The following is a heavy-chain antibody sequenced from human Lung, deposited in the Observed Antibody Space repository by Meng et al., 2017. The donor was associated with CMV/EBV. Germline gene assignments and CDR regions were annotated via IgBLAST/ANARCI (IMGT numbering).Heavy chain of an antibody. CDR2: IRYDGTNI. Sequence: GGPLRLXCTGSGFTFNTYGMHWVRQAPGKGLEWVAFIRYDGTNIKYADSVKGRITISRDNSKNTLSLQMDSLRAEDTAVYYCAKDRYGSLYYFDYWGQGGXVNGAS. CDR3: AKDRYGSLYYFDY. J-gene: IGHJ4*02. D-gene: IGHD5-18*01. V-gene: IGHV3-30*02. CDR1: GFTFNTYG.